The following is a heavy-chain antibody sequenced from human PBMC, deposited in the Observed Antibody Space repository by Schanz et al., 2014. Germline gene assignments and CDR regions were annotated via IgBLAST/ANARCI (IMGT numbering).Heavy chain of an antibody. V-gene: IGHV1-69*08. CDR1: GGTFNSYT. J-gene: IGHJ4*02. Sequence: QVQLVQSGAEVKKPGSSMKVSCKASGGTFNSYTINWVRQAPGQGLEWMGRIIPILGIANYAQKFQGRLTITADKATSTAYMELSSLRSEDTAMYECARDYYDSSGYYYCDYWGQGTLVTVSS. CDR3: ARDYYDSSGYYYCDY. CDR2: IIPILGIA. D-gene: IGHD3-22*01.